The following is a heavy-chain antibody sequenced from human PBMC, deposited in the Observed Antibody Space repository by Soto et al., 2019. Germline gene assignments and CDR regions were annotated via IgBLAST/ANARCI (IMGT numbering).Heavy chain of an antibody. Sequence: SVKVSCKASGFTLSSSAVHWVRQARGQRLEWIGWIVVGSGNTNYAQKFQERVTITRDMSTSTAYMELSSLRSEDTAFYYCAAFDPGPMGFDPWGQGTLVTVSS. D-gene: IGHD3-9*01. J-gene: IGHJ5*02. CDR2: IVVGSGNT. CDR3: AAFDPGPMGFDP. V-gene: IGHV1-58*01. CDR1: GFTLSSSA.